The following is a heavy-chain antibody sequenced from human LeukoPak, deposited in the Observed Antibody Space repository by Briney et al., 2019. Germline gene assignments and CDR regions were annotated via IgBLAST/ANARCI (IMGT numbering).Heavy chain of an antibody. CDR3: ARDSKDYGDYVQVY. D-gene: IGHD4-17*01. CDR1: GFTFSSYW. J-gene: IGHJ4*02. Sequence: GGSPRLSCAASGFTFSSYWMSWVRQAPGKGLEWVANIKQDGSEKYYVDSVKGRFTISRDNAKNSLYLQMNSLRAEDTAVYYCARDSKDYGDYVQVYWGQGTLVTVSS. V-gene: IGHV3-7*01. CDR2: IKQDGSEK.